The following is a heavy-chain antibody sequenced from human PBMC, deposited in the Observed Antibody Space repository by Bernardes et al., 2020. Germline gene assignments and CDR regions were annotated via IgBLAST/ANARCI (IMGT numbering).Heavy chain of an antibody. CDR3: ARGRLRPHFDY. CDR1: GASVSSGSYY. J-gene: IGHJ4*02. Sequence: SETLSLTCTVSGASVSSGSYYWSWIRQPPGKGLEWIGYIYYSGSTNYNPSLKSRVTISVDTSKNQFSLKLSSVTAADTAVYYCARGRLRPHFDYWGQGTLVTVSS. V-gene: IGHV4-61*01. CDR2: IYYSGST. D-gene: IGHD3-16*01.